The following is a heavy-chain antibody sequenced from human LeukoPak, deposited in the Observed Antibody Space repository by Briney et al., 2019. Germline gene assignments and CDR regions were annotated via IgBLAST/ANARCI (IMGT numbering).Heavy chain of an antibody. CDR1: GDSVSSNSAA. V-gene: IGHV6-1*01. J-gene: IGHJ4*02. CDR2: TYYRSKWYY. Sequence: SQTLSLTCAISGDSVSSNSAAWNWIRQSPLRGLEWLGRTYYRSKWYYESAESVKSRVTITSDTSKNQFSLHLNSVTPEDTAVYFCARGVYSSGRPYDYWGQGSLVTVSS. D-gene: IGHD6-19*01. CDR3: ARGVYSSGRPYDY.